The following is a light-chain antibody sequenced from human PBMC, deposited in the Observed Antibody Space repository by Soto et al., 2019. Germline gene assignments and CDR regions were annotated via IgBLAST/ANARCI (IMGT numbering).Light chain of an antibody. V-gene: IGKV2-30*01. Sequence: DVVMTQSPLSLPVTLGQPASISCRSSQSLVCSDGNTYLNWFQQRPGQAPRRLIHKVSNRDSGVPDRFSGSGSGTDFTLKISRVEAEDVGVYYCMQGTHWPRTFGQGTKVEIK. CDR3: MQGTHWPRT. CDR1: QSLVCSDGNTY. J-gene: IGKJ1*01. CDR2: KVS.